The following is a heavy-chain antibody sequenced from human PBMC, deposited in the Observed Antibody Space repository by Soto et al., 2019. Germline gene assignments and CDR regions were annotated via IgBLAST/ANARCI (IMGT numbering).Heavy chain of an antibody. CDR1: GYIFHNYW. CDR2: IYPGDSNI. J-gene: IGHJ4*02. CDR3: ARQRYFDY. V-gene: IGHV5-51*01. Sequence: PGESLKISCQASGYIFHNYWIGWVRQMPGKGLEWLGIIYPGDSNIRYSPSFQGQVTTSADKSLSTTYLHWSSLKASDTAMYYCARQRYFDYWGQGTLVTVSS.